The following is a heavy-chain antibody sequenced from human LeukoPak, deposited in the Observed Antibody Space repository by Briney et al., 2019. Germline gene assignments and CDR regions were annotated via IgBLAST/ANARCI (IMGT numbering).Heavy chain of an antibody. D-gene: IGHD3-22*01. Sequence: ASVKVSSKASGGTFSSYAISWVRQAPGQGLEWMGGIIPIFGTANYAQKFQGRVTTTAEESTSTAYMELSSLRSEDTAVYYRARVHRVVTMDVWGKGTTVTVSS. V-gene: IGHV1-69*13. J-gene: IGHJ6*04. CDR3: ARVHRVVTMDV. CDR2: IIPIFGTA. CDR1: GGTFSSYA.